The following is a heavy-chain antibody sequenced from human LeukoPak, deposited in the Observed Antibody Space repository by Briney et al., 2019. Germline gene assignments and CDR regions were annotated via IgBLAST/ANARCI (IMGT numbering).Heavy chain of an antibody. Sequence: PGGSLRLSCVASGFTFRSYGMHWVRQVPGKGLEWVAVAYDDASNQYYADSVKGRFTISKDNSRNTLYLQMNSLRAEDTATYYCAKYRNSGSREVLDYWGQGAPVTVSS. V-gene: IGHV3-33*06. J-gene: IGHJ4*02. D-gene: IGHD6-6*01. CDR3: AKYRNSGSREVLDY. CDR1: GFTFRSYG. CDR2: AYDDASNQ.